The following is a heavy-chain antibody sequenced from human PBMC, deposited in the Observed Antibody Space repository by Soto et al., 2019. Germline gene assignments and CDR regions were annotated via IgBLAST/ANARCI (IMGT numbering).Heavy chain of an antibody. CDR3: AGGYGLNV. CDR1: GDSVSNSRAA. Sequence: PSQTLSLTCAISGDSVSNSRAAWNWLRDSPSRGLEWLGRTYYSSKWYYDYAVSVQSRITISPDTSKNQFSLQLGSVTPDDTAVYYCAGGYGLNVWGQGTTVTVSS. V-gene: IGHV6-1*01. CDR2: TYYSSKWYY. J-gene: IGHJ6*02.